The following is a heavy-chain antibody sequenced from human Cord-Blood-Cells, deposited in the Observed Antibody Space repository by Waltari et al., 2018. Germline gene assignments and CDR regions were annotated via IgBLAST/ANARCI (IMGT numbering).Heavy chain of an antibody. CDR2: IYFSGGT. D-gene: IGHD6-13*01. V-gene: IGHV4-39*01. Sequence: QLQLQESGPGLVKPSETLSLTCTVSGGSISSSSYYWGWIRQPPGKGLGWIGRIYFSGGTYYNPALKSRVTISVDTAKNQFSLKLSSVTAADTAVYYCARLHIAAVIYGMDVWGQGTTVTVSS. CDR1: GGSISSSSYY. CDR3: ARLHIAAVIYGMDV. J-gene: IGHJ6*02.